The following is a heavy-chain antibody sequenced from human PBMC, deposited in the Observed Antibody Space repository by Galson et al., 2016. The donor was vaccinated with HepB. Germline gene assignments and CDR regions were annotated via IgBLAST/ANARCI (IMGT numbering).Heavy chain of an antibody. CDR1: GFTFRNAY. Sequence: SLRLSCAASGFTFRNAYMWWVRRAPGKGLEWVANIKGDGSEKYYLDSVRGRFTISRDNAKNSLFLQMNSLRAEDTAVFYCARHYHPVWGQGTTVTVSS. CDR3: ARHYHPV. V-gene: IGHV3-7*01. D-gene: IGHD3-10*01. J-gene: IGHJ6*02. CDR2: IKGDGSEK.